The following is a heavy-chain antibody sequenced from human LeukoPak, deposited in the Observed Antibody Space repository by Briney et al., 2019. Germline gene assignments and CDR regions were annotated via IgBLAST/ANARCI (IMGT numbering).Heavy chain of an antibody. CDR2: ISGRGGST. Sequence: PGGSLRLSCAASGFTFSSYAMSWVRQAPGKGLEWVSGISGRGGSTYYADSVKGRFTISRDNSNNTLYLQMNSLRAEDTALYYCAKNGDYGDYVDYWGQGTPVTVSS. CDR3: AKNGDYGDYVDY. V-gene: IGHV3-23*01. J-gene: IGHJ4*02. D-gene: IGHD4-17*01. CDR1: GFTFSSYA.